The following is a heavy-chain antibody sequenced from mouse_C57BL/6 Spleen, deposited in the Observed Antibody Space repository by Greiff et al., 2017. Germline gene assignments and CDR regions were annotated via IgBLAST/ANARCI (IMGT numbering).Heavy chain of an antibody. D-gene: IGHD2-4*01. CDR3: ARDIGYDYAKVWFAY. CDR1: GYSITSGYY. CDR2: ISYDGSH. V-gene: IGHV3-6*01. J-gene: IGHJ3*01. Sequence: EVKLVESGPGLVKPSQSLSLTCSVTGYSITSGYYWNWIRQFPGNKLEWMGYISYDGSHNYNPSLKNRISITRDTSKNQFFLKLNSVTTEDTAPYYGARDIGYDYAKVWFAYWGQGTLVTVSA.